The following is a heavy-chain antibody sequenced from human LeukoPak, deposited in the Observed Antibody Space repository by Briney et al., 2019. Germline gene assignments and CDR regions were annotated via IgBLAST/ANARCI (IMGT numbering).Heavy chain of an antibody. CDR2: ISAYNGNT. J-gene: IGHJ6*02. Sequence: ASVKVSCKASGYTFTSYGISWVRQAPGQGLEWMGWISAYNGNTNYAQKLQGRVTMTTDTSTSTAYMELRSLRSDDTAVYYCASAMGIAAAGNDYGMDVWAKGPRSPSP. CDR3: ASAMGIAAAGNDYGMDV. D-gene: IGHD6-13*01. V-gene: IGHV1-18*01. CDR1: GYTFTSYG.